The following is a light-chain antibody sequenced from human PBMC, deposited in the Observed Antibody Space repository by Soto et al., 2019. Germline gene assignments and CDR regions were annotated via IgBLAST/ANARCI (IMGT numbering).Light chain of an antibody. CDR2: GAS. J-gene: IGKJ1*01. Sequence: EIVLTQYPGTLSLSPGERASLSCRASQTVSSVHLAWYQHKPGQAPRLLIYGASRRATGVPDRFSGSGSGTDFTLTISRLEPEDFAVYYCQQYDNSLWTFGQGTKVEVK. CDR1: QTVSSVH. CDR3: QQYDNSLWT. V-gene: IGKV3-20*01.